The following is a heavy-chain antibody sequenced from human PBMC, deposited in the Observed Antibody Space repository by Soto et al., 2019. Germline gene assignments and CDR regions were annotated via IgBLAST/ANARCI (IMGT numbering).Heavy chain of an antibody. Sequence: PGGSLRLSCAASGFTLSGYAMHWVRQATGKGLEWVSAIGKSGDTYYSDSVKGRFTISRENAKNSLYLQMDSLRAADTAAYYCARGGIVVVPAASKLDYWGQGTLVTVSS. D-gene: IGHD2-2*01. J-gene: IGHJ4*02. CDR3: ARGGIVVVPAASKLDY. CDR2: IGKSGDT. V-gene: IGHV3-13*04. CDR1: GFTLSGYA.